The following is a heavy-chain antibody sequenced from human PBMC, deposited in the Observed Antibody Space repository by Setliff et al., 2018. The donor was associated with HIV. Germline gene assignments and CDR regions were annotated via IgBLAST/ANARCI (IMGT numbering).Heavy chain of an antibody. Sequence: PSETLSLTCTVSGGSVGSSSYYWGWIRQPPGKGLEWIGTIHYTGNTYHDPSLKSRVTISVEASKNQISLKLTAVTAADSAVHYCAREGDGIDFWGQGTLVTVSS. CDR1: GGSVGSSSYY. CDR3: AREGDGIDF. J-gene: IGHJ4*02. V-gene: IGHV4-39*02. D-gene: IGHD2-21*02. CDR2: IHYTGNT.